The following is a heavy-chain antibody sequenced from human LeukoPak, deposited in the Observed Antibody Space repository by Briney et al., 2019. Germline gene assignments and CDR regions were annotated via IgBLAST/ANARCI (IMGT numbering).Heavy chain of an antibody. CDR1: GFTFSSYG. CDR3: ARDVKYYDSSGLLNY. D-gene: IGHD3-22*01. Sequence: GGSLRLSCAASGFTFSSYGMHWVRQAPGKGLEWVAVISYDGSNKYYADSVKGRFIISRDNSKNTLYLQMNSLRAEDTAVYYCARDVKYYDSSGLLNYWGQGTLVTVSS. CDR2: ISYDGSNK. V-gene: IGHV3-30*03. J-gene: IGHJ4*02.